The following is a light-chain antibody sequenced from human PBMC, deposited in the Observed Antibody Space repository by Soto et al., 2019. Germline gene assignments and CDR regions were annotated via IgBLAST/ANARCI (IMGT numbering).Light chain of an antibody. CDR2: EVT. CDR3: CSYAGSSLFNYV. Sequence: QSALTQPASVSGSPGQSITISCTGASSDVGVYNLVSWYQQHPGKAPKLIIYEVTKRPSGVSSRFSGSKSGNTASLTISGLRAEDEADYHCCSYAGSSLFNYVFETGTKLTVL. CDR1: SSDVGVYNL. J-gene: IGLJ1*01. V-gene: IGLV2-23*02.